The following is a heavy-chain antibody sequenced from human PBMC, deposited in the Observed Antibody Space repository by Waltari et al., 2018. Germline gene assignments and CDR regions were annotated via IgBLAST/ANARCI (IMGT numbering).Heavy chain of an antibody. CDR2: SSSSGRTI. V-gene: IGHV3-48*03. CDR1: GFTFSSYE. CDR3: AREGQWLPNWFDP. Sequence: EVQLVESGGGLVQPGGSLRLSCAASGFTFSSYEMNWVRQAPGKGMGWVSYSSSSGRTINYADSVKGRFTISRDNAKNTLYLQMNSLRAEDTAVYYCAREGQWLPNWFDPWGQGTLVTVSS. J-gene: IGHJ5*02. D-gene: IGHD6-19*01.